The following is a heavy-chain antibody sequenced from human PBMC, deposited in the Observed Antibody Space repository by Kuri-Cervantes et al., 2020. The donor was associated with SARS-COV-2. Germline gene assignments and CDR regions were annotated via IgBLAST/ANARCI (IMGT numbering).Heavy chain of an antibody. CDR1: GFTFSSYS. J-gene: IGHJ4*02. CDR3: CLKRFFDWLCPR. V-gene: IGHV3-21*01. Sequence: GESLKISCAASGFTFSSYSMNWVRQAPGKGLEWVSSISSSSSYIYYADSVKGRFTISRDNAKNSLCLQMNSLRAEDTAVYSHCLKRFFDWLCPRWGQGALVTVSS. D-gene: IGHD3-9*01. CDR2: ISSSSSYI.